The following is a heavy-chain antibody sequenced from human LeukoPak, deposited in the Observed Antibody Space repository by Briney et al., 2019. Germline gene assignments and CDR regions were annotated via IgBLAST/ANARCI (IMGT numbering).Heavy chain of an antibody. CDR2: IYYSGST. Sequence: SETLSLTCTVSGASISDYYWSWIRQPPGKGLEWIGYIYYSGSTNYNPSLKSRVTMSIDTSKNQFSLKVSSVTAADTAVYYCARRIAATSFRDYWGQGTLVTVSS. J-gene: IGHJ4*02. V-gene: IGHV4-59*13. CDR3: ARRIAATSFRDY. CDR1: GASISDYY. D-gene: IGHD6-13*01.